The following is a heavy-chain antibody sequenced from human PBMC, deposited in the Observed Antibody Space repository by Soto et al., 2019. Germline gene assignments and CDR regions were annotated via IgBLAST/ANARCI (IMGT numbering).Heavy chain of an antibody. CDR1: GFTFSSYA. V-gene: IGHV3-23*01. J-gene: IGHJ4*02. CDR2: ISGSGGST. CDR3: AKGHAQSPYYFDY. Sequence: EVQLLESGGGLVQPGGSLRLSCAASGFTFSSYAMSWVRQAPGKGLEWVSAISGSGGSTYYADSVKGRFTISRDNSKNTLYLQMNSLRAEDTAVYHCAKGHAQSPYYFDYWGQGTLVTVSS.